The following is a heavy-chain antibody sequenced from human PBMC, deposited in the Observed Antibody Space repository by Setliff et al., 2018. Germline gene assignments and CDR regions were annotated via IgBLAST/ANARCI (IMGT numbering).Heavy chain of an antibody. CDR2: INPSGDNT. Sequence: AASVKVSCKASGYTFTSYGISWVRQAPGQGLEWMGVINPSGDNTNYAQNFQGRVTMTRDTSTGTFYLDLSSLRSEDTAVYYCATLAAALGPWGQGTLVTVSS. CDR3: ATLAAALGP. J-gene: IGHJ5*02. CDR1: GYTFTSYG. D-gene: IGHD6-13*01. V-gene: IGHV1-46*01.